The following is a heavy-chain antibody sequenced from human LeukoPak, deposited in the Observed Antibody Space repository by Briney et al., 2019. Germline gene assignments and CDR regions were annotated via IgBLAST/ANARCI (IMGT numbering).Heavy chain of an antibody. V-gene: IGHV3-21*01. D-gene: IGHD4-17*01. Sequence: GGSLRLSCAASGFTFSSYSMNWVRQAPGKGLGWVSSISISSSYIYYADSVKGRFTISRDNAKNSLDLQMNSLRAEDTAVYYCASGDYPDYWGQGTLVTVSS. CDR1: GFTFSSYS. CDR3: ASGDYPDY. CDR2: ISISSSYI. J-gene: IGHJ4*02.